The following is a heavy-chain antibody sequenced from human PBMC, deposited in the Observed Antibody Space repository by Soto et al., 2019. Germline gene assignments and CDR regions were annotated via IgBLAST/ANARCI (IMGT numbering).Heavy chain of an antibody. J-gene: IGHJ4*02. CDR3: AKDRGGSYSYFDY. CDR1: GFTFSSYG. V-gene: IGHV3-30*18. CDR2: ISYDGSNK. D-gene: IGHD1-26*01. Sequence: PVGSLRLSCAASGFTFSSYGMHWVRQAPGKGLEWVAVISYDGSNKYYADSVKGRFTISRDNSKNTLYLQMNSLRAEDTAVYYCAKDRGGSYSYFDYWGQGTLVTVSS.